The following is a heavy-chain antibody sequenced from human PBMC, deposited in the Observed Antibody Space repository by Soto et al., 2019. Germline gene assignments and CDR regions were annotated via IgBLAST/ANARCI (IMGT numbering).Heavy chain of an antibody. CDR1: GYTFPSYY. J-gene: IGHJ6*02. V-gene: IGHV1-46*01. CDR3: ARPTAMGNYYYHGMDV. CDR2: INPSGGST. D-gene: IGHD5-18*01. Sequence: ASVKVSCKASGYTFPSYYMHWVRQAPGQGLEWMGIINPSGGSTSYAQKFQGRVTMTRDTSTSTVYMELSSLRSEDTAVYYCARPTAMGNYYYHGMDVWGQGTTVTVSS.